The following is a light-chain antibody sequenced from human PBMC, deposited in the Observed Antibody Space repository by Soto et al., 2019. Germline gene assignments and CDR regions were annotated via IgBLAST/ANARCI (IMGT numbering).Light chain of an antibody. J-gene: IGLJ3*02. V-gene: IGLV2-23*01. Sequence: QSALTQPASVSGSPGQSITISCTGNSSDVGSYNLVSWYQQHPGKAPKLIIYDDNKRPSWVSNLFSGSKSGNTASLTISGLQAADEAAYYCCSYAGTSKVFGGRTKLTVL. CDR2: DDN. CDR3: CSYAGTSKV. CDR1: SSDVGSYNL.